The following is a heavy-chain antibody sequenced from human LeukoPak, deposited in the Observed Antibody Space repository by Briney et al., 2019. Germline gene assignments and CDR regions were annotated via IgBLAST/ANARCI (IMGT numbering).Heavy chain of an antibody. CDR2: IIPIFGTA. Sequence: SVKVSCKASGGTFSSYAISWVRQAPGQGLEWMGGIIPIFGTANYAQKFQGRVTITAGESTSTAYMELSSLRSEDTAVYYCAKLAVAGREMDYWGQGTLVTVSS. J-gene: IGHJ4*02. CDR3: AKLAVAGREMDY. D-gene: IGHD6-19*01. CDR1: GGTFSSYA. V-gene: IGHV1-69*13.